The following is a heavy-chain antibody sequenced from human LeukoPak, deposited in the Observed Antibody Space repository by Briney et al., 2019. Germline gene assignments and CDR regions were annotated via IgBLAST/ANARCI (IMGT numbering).Heavy chain of an antibody. J-gene: IGHJ4*02. Sequence: GGSPRDSSAAPVFTFSSTAVHSGCDAPGEGRERGEVRRKDDSNTKDEDSVKERLTTTRENSKNTMYLQMNSLRAEDTAVYYCGSAVKSGEGFDYWGQGTLVTVSS. CDR2: RRKDDSNT. D-gene: IGHD3-10*01. V-gene: IGHV3-33*08. CDR1: VFTFSSTA. CDR3: GSAVKSGEGFDY.